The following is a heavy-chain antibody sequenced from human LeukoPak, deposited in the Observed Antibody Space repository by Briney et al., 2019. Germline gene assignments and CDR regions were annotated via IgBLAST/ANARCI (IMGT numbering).Heavy chain of an antibody. CDR1: GSTFSSYG. J-gene: IGHJ4*02. V-gene: IGHV3-23*01. D-gene: IGHD4-23*01. Sequence: PGGSPRLSCAASGSTFSSYGMSWVRQAPGKGLEWVSTISGRDSNTYYADSVKGRFTISRDNSKNTLYLHLNSLRAEDTAVYYCAKRSDYGGDGNYFDYWGQGTPVTVSS. CDR2: ISGRDSNT. CDR3: AKRSDYGGDGNYFDY.